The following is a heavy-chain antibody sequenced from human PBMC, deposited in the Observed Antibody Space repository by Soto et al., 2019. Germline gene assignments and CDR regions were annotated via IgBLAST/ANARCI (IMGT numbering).Heavy chain of an antibody. CDR3: ARAIPLVYLDY. Sequence: QLQLQESGSGLVKPSQTLSLTCAVSGGSVSSGGYSWNWIRQPPGKGLEWIGYIYNSGSTSYNPSLKSRVTISVDRSKNQFSLRLPSVTAADTALYYCARAIPLVYLDYWVQGTLVTVSS. J-gene: IGHJ4*02. D-gene: IGHD2-21*01. CDR2: IYNSGST. CDR1: GGSVSSGGYS. V-gene: IGHV4-30-2*01.